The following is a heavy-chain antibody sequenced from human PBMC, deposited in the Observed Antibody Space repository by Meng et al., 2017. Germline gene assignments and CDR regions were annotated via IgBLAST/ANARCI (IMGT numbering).Heavy chain of an antibody. J-gene: IGHJ4*02. CDR3: ARCADYGDYEEYYFDY. V-gene: IGHV4-31*03. CDR2: IYYSGST. D-gene: IGHD4-17*01. CDR1: GGSISSGGYY. Sequence: QEAGPRVGKPSTSLFPTGTFPGGSISSGGYYWSWIRQHPGKGLEWIGYIYYSGSTYYNPSLKSRVTISVDTSKNQFSLKLSSVTAADTAVYYCARCADYGDYEEYYFDYWGQGTLVTVSS.